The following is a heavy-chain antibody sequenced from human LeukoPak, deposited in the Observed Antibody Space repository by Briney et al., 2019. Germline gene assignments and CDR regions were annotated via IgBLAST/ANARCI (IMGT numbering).Heavy chain of an antibody. V-gene: IGHV3-30*18. CDR3: AKERRGVGAPNDY. CDR2: ISYDGSNK. Sequence: GGPLRLSCAASGSTFSSYGMHWVRQAPGKGLEWVAVISYDGSNKYYADSVKGRFTISRDNSKNTLYLQMNSLRAEDTAVYYCAKERRGVGAPNDYWGQGTLVTVSS. D-gene: IGHD1-26*01. J-gene: IGHJ4*02. CDR1: GSTFSSYG.